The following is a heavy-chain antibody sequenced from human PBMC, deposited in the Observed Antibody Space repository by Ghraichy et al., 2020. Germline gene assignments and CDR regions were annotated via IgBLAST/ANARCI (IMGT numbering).Heavy chain of an antibody. CDR1: GFSFSEYG. CDR2: IQSDGGDK. CDR3: AKDLTLDFYGSGSYGMDV. V-gene: IGHV3-30*02. J-gene: IGHJ6*02. D-gene: IGHD3-10*01. Sequence: GGSLRLSCATSGFSFSEYGVHWVRQAPGKGLEWVAFIQSDGGDKYYGDSVKGRFTIARDNSRTTLFLQMNSLRPEDTAVYYCAKDLTLDFYGSGSYGMDVWGQGTTVTVSS.